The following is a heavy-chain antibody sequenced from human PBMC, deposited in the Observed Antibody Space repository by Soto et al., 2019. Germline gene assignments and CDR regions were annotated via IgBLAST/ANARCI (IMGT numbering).Heavy chain of an antibody. CDR1: GGSFSAYY. D-gene: IGHD6-13*01. J-gene: IGHJ4*02. Sequence: TLSLTCAVYGGSFSAYYWSWIRQPPGKGLEWIGEINHSGSTNFNPSLKSRVTISIDASKNQFSLKLSSVTAADTAVYYCARAAAGTNLPFDYWGQGALVTVSS. CDR3: ARAAAGTNLPFDY. V-gene: IGHV4-34*01. CDR2: INHSGST.